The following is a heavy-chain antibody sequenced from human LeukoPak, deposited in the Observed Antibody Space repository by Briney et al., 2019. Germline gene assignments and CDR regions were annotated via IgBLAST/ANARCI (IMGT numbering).Heavy chain of an antibody. D-gene: IGHD2-2*01. CDR1: GCTFTSYA. CDR2: INAGNGNT. CDR3: ARSGGTSSPIDY. Sequence: ASVKVSCKASGCTFTSYAMHWVRQAPGQRLEWMGWINAGNGNTKYSQKFQGRVTITRDTSASTAYMELSSLRSEDTAVYYCARSGGTSSPIDYWGQGTLVTVSS. V-gene: IGHV1-3*01. J-gene: IGHJ4*02.